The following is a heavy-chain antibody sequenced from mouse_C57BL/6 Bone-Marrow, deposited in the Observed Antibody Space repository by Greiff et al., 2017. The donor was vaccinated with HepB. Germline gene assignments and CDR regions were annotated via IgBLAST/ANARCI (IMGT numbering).Heavy chain of an antibody. J-gene: IGHJ2*01. CDR1: GFNIKDDY. CDR2: IDPENGDT. D-gene: IGHD1-1*01. CDR3: TTDYGSSYSDYFDY. V-gene: IGHV14-4*01. Sequence: EVQLQQSGAELVRPGASVKLSCTASGFNIKDDYMHWVKQRPEQGLEWIGWIDPENGDTEYASKFQGKATITADTSSNTAYLQLSSLTSEDTAVYYGTTDYGSSYSDYFDYGGQGTTLTVSS.